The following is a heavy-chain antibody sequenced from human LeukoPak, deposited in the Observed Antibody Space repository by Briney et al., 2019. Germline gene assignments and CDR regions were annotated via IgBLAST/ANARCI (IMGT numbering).Heavy chain of an antibody. CDR3: ARDLSVKRYYYYYGMDV. Sequence: SQTLSLTCAISGDSVSSNSAAWNWIRQSPSRGLEWLGRTYYRSKWYNDYAVSVKSRITINPDTSKNQFSLQLNSVTPEDTAVYYCARDLSVKRYYYYYGMDVWGQGTTVTVSS. CDR1: GDSVSSNSAA. J-gene: IGHJ6*02. V-gene: IGHV6-1*01. D-gene: IGHD2-8*01. CDR2: TYYRSKWYN.